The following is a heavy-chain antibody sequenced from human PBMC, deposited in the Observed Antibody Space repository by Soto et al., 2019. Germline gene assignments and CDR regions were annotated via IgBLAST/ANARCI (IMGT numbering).Heavy chain of an antibody. J-gene: IGHJ4*02. CDR2: INPNSGGT. CDR3: ARARRNCSGTNCYTDFDF. D-gene: IGHD2-2*02. Sequence: QVQLVQSGAEVKKPEASVKVSCKASGYTFTDYYMHWVRQAPGQGLEWMGWINPNSGGTNFAQRVQGWVTMTRDTSISTAYMELTRLKSAETAVYYCARARRNCSGTNCYTDFDFWGQGTLVTVSS. CDR1: GYTFTDYY. V-gene: IGHV1-2*04.